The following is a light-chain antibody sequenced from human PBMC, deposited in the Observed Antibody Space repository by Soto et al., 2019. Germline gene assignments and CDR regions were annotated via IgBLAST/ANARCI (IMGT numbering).Light chain of an antibody. CDR1: SSNIGAGYD. Sequence: SVLAQPPSVSGAPGPRGTISCTGSSSNIGAGYDVHWYQQLPGTAPKLLIYGNSNRPSGVPDRFSGSKSGTSASLAITGLQAEDEADYYCQSYDSSLSGYVFGTGTKVTVL. CDR3: QSYDSSLSGYV. V-gene: IGLV1-40*01. CDR2: GNS. J-gene: IGLJ1*01.